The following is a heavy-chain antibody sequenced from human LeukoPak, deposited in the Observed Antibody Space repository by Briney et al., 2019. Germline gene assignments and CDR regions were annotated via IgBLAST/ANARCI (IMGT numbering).Heavy chain of an antibody. CDR2: IWHDGSHK. D-gene: IGHD3-10*01. V-gene: IGHV3-33*01. J-gene: IGHJ4*02. Sequence: GGSLRLSRAASGFAFNTYAMHWVRPAPGQGLEWVALIWHDGSHKFYSNSVRGQFTISRDNSKNTVSLQMNNLRPEDTAVYYWAREIFGSGSYPEFWGQGTLVTVSS. CDR1: GFAFNTYA. CDR3: AREIFGSGSYPEF.